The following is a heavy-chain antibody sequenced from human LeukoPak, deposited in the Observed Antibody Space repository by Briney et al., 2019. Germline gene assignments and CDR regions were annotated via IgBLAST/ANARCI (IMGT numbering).Heavy chain of an antibody. Sequence: SETLSLTCTVSGGSISSYYWSWIRQPAGKGLEWIGRIYTSGSTNYNPSLKSRVTMSVDTSKNQFSLKLSSVTAADTAVYYCARDRDGPRGIAAAGTSGFDYWGQGTLVTVSS. V-gene: IGHV4-4*07. CDR3: ARDRDGPRGIAAAGTSGFDY. CDR1: GGSISSYY. CDR2: IYTSGST. J-gene: IGHJ4*02. D-gene: IGHD6-13*01.